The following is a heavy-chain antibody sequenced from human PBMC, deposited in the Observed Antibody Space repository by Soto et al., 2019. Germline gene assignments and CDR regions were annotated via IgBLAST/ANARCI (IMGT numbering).Heavy chain of an antibody. CDR3: AKDRVDTAMGHYYYYYGMDV. D-gene: IGHD5-18*01. CDR1: GGTFSSYA. CDR2: ISGSGGST. J-gene: IGHJ6*02. V-gene: IGHV3-23*01. Sequence: PGGSLRLSCAASGGTFSSYAMSWVRQAPGKGLEWVSAISGSGGSTYYADSVTGRFTISRDNSKNTLYLQMNSLRAEDTAVYYCAKDRVDTAMGHYYYYYGMDVWGQGTTVTVSS.